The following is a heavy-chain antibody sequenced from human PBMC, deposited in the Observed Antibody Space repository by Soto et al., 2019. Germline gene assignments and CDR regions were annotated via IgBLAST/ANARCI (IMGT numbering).Heavy chain of an antibody. J-gene: IGHJ4*02. CDR1: GGSISSYY. V-gene: IGHV4-59*01. D-gene: IGHD6-19*01. CDR3: AGIAVAGTRGGEY. CDR2: IYYSGST. Sequence: QVQLQESGPGLVKPSATLSLTCTVSGGSISSYYWSWIRQPPGKGLEWIGYIYYSGSTNYNPCLRIRVARSVETSKKQFSLKLSSVTAVDTAEYYCAGIAVAGTRGGEYWGQGTLVTVSS.